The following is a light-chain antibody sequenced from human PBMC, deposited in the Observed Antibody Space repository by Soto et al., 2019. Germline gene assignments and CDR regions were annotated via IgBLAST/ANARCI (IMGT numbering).Light chain of an antibody. CDR3: HQYNHSPPDT. CDR1: QTLRNN. Sequence: EIVMTQSPATLSVSPGETATLSCRASQTLRNNLAWYQQKPGQAPRLLIYAASTRATGIPARFSGSGSGTEFTLTISNLQSEDFAVYFCHQYNHSPPDTFCQGTKLEIK. CDR2: AAS. V-gene: IGKV3-15*01. J-gene: IGKJ2*01.